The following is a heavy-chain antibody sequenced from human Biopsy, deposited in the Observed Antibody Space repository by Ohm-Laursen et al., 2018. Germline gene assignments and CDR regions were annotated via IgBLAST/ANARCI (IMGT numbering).Heavy chain of an antibody. Sequence: ASVKVSCKAPGGTFSNYGVNWVRQAPGQGLEWLGGNIPILGTGNYAQKFQDRVTVAADTSTSTATMELRSLRSDDTAVYYCATKLTGYFHHWGQGTLVIVFS. CDR2: NIPILGTG. V-gene: IGHV1-69*06. D-gene: IGHD3-9*01. J-gene: IGHJ1*01. CDR1: GGTFSNYG. CDR3: ATKLTGYFHH.